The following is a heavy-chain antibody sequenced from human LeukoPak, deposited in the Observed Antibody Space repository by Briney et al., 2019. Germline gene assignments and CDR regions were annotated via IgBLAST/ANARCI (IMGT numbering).Heavy chain of an antibody. J-gene: IGHJ3*02. Sequence: GGSLRLSCAASGFTFDDYAMHWVRQAPGKGLEWVSGISWNSGSIGYADSVKGQFTISRDNAKNSLYLQMNSLRAEDTALYYCAKDIRSARIAAAGTSAFDIWGQGTMVTVSS. D-gene: IGHD6-13*01. CDR3: AKDIRSARIAAAGTSAFDI. CDR2: ISWNSGSI. CDR1: GFTFDDYA. V-gene: IGHV3-9*01.